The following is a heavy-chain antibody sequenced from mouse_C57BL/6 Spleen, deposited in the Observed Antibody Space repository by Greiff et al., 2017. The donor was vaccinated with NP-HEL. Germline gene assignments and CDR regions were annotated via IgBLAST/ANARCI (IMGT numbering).Heavy chain of an antibody. J-gene: IGHJ2*01. CDR3: ARSAYYSNPYYFDY. Sequence: VQLQQSGPELVKPAASVKISCKASGYSFTDYNMNWVKQSNGKSLEWIGVINPNYGTTSYNQKFKGKATLTVDQSSSTAYMQLNSLTSEDSAVYYCARSAYYSNPYYFDYWGQGTTLTVSS. V-gene: IGHV1-39*01. D-gene: IGHD2-5*01. CDR1: GYSFTDYN. CDR2: INPNYGTT.